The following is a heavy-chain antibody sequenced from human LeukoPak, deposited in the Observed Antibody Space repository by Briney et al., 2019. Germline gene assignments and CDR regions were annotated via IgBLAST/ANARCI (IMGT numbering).Heavy chain of an antibody. CDR2: LSHSGST. V-gene: IGHV4-38-2*02. D-gene: IGHD4-23*01. CDR3: ARLISFRRSVRWTTGDWFDP. Sequence: PSETLSLTCTVSGYSVGSAYYLAWIRQAPGEGLEWIGTLSHSGSTYYNPSLKSRVTISLDTSKNQFSLKLSSVTAADTAVYYCARLISFRRSVRWTTGDWFDPWGQGTLVTVSS. CDR1: GYSVGSAYY. J-gene: IGHJ5*02.